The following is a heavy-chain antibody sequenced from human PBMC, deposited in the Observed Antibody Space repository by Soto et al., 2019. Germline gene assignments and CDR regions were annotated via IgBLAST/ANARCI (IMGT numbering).Heavy chain of an antibody. CDR2: IYPGDSDT. J-gene: IGHJ6*02. Sequence: PGESLKISCKGSGYSFTSYWIGWVRQMPGKGLEWMGIIYPGDSDTRYSPSFQGQVTISADKSISTAYLQWSSLKASDTAMYYCARQRDSGYDILTGYYAYYGMDVWGQGT. D-gene: IGHD3-9*01. CDR1: GYSFTSYW. CDR3: ARQRDSGYDILTGYYAYYGMDV. V-gene: IGHV5-51*01.